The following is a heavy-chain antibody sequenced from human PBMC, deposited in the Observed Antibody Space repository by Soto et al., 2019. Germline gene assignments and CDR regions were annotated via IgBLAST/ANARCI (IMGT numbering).Heavy chain of an antibody. D-gene: IGHD6-6*01. CDR1: GGTFSSYA. V-gene: IGHV1-69*13. J-gene: IGHJ6*02. CDR3: ARGIEYSSSVSIDYYYGMDV. Sequence: ASVKVSCKASGGTFSSYAISWVRQAPGQGLEWMGGIIPIFGTANYAQKFQGRVTITADESTSTAYMELSSLRSEDTAVYYCARGIEYSSSVSIDYYYGMDVWGQGTTVTVSS. CDR2: IIPIFGTA.